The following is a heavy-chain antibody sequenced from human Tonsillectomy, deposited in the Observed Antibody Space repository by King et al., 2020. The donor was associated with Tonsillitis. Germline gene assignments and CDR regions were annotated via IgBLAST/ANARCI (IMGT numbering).Heavy chain of an antibody. J-gene: IGHJ2*01. V-gene: IGHV3-48*01. CDR2: IGVSSSRI. CDR3: ARDLGSDTYWDWYFDL. CDR1: GFTFSRDS. Sequence: VQLVESGGGLVQPGGSLRLSCAASGFTFSRDSMNWVRQVSGEGPEWVSAIGVSSSRIYYVDSVKGRFTISRDNDPNSLYLQMNSLRAGGTALYYCARDLGSDTYWDWYFDLWGRGTLVTVSS. D-gene: IGHD7-27*01.